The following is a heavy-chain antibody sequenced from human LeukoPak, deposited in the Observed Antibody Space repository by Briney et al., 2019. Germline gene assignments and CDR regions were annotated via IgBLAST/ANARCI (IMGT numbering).Heavy chain of an antibody. CDR3: ARAPYYYDSSGYPKLTHYFDY. CDR2: IYYSGST. J-gene: IGHJ4*02. CDR1: GGSISSSSYY. D-gene: IGHD3-22*01. Sequence: SETLSLTCTVSGGSISSSSYYWGWIRQPPGKGLEWIGSIYYSGSTYYNPSLKSRVTISVDTSKNQFSLKLSSVTAADTAVYYCARAPYYYDSSGYPKLTHYFDYWGQGTLVTVSS. V-gene: IGHV4-39*07.